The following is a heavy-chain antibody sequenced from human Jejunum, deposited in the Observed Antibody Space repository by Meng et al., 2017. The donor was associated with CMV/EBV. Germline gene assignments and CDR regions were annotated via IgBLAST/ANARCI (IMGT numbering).Heavy chain of an antibody. V-gene: IGHV4-59*01. Sequence: VDGGSISSYYWPWIRQPPGKRLEWIGCIHSSRTTDYNPSLKSRVTIILDTSNNHFSLNLRSVIDEDTAVYYCAQTQVLAQDVLNIWGPGTMVTVSS. CDR1: GGSISSYY. CDR2: IHSSRTT. J-gene: IGHJ3*02. CDR3: AQTQVLAQDVLNI.